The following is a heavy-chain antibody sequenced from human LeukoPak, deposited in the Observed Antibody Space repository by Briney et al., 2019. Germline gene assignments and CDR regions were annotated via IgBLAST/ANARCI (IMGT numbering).Heavy chain of an antibody. Sequence: GGSLRLSCAASGFTFSSYSMNWVRQAPGKGLEWVSSISSSSSYIYYADSVKGRFTISRDNAKNSLYLQMNSLRAEDTAVYYCARAPRICSGGSCYSNYWGQGTLVTVSS. CDR3: ARAPRICSGGSCYSNY. CDR2: ISSSSSYI. CDR1: GFTFSSYS. D-gene: IGHD2-15*01. J-gene: IGHJ4*02. V-gene: IGHV3-21*01.